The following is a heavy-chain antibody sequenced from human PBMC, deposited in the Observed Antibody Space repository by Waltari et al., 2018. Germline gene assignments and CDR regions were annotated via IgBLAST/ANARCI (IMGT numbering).Heavy chain of an antibody. J-gene: IGHJ4*02. CDR1: GGSFSGYY. D-gene: IGHD6-13*01. V-gene: IGHV4-34*01. CDR2: INHSGST. Sequence: QVQLQQWGAGLLKPSGTLSLTCAVYGGSFSGYYWRWIRPPPGKGLEWIGEINHSGSTNYNPSLKSRVTISVDTSKNQFSLKLSSVTAADTAVYYCARGRLIYAAAGKGFDYWGQGTLVTVSS. CDR3: ARGRLIYAAAGKGFDY.